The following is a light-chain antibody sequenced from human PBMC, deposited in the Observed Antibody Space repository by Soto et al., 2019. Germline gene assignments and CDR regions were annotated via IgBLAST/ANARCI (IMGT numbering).Light chain of an antibody. J-gene: IGKJ1*01. CDR1: QVINNY. CDR2: DAS. CDR3: LQYEDVPRT. Sequence: DIQMTQSPSSLSASVGDRVTITCQATQVINNYVNWYQQKPGKAPKLLIYDASKLETGVPSRFSGSGSGTHFTFAISSLQPEDVAVYYCLQYEDVPRTFGQGTKVEI. V-gene: IGKV1-33*01.